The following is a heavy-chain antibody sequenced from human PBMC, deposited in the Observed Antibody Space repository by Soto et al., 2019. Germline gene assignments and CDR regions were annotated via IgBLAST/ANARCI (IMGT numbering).Heavy chain of an antibody. CDR1: GGSISSGGYY. Sequence: QVQLQESGPGLVKPSQTLSLTCTVSGGSISSGGYYWSWIRQHPGKGLEWIGYNYYSGSTYYNPSQNSRVTTSVDSSKNPSSLKLSSVTAADTDVYYCARERGSTVAYFGYRGQGTLVTVSS. CDR3: ARERGSTVAYFGY. D-gene: IGHD4-17*01. J-gene: IGHJ4*02. V-gene: IGHV4-31*03. CDR2: NYYSGST.